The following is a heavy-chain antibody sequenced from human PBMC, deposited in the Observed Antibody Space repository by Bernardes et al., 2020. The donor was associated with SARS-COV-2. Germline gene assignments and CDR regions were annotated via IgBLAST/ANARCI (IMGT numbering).Heavy chain of an antibody. CDR2: ISSDGTTK. J-gene: IGHJ6*02. D-gene: IGHD1-7*01. Sequence: GGSLRLSCAATGFTFNFYGMHWVRQAPGKGLEWVAVISSDGTTKYYADSVQGRFTISRDNSKDTLFLQMNSLSSEDTAVYFCATGGTYHFRYYFAMDLWGQGTTVTVSS. V-gene: IGHV3-30*03. CDR3: ATGGTYHFRYYFAMDL. CDR1: GFTFNFYG.